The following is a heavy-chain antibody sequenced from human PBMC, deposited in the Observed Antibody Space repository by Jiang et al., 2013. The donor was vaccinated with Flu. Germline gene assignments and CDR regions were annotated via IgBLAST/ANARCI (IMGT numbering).Heavy chain of an antibody. V-gene: IGHV4-39*01. CDR3: ARISHVPGASGARGYGNGASYYFDY. CDR1: GGSISSSNYY. Sequence: GPGLVKPSETLSLTCTVSGGSISSSNYYWGWVRQPPGKGPEWIGSIYYTGSTYYNPSLKSRVTISVDTSENQFSLKLSSVTAADTTMYYCARISHVPGASGARGYGNGASYYFDYWGQGTLVTVSS. D-gene: IGHD2-8*01. CDR2: IYYTGST. J-gene: IGHJ4*02.